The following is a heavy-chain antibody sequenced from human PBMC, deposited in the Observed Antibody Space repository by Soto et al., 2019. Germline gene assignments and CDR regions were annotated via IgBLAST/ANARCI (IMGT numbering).Heavy chain of an antibody. V-gene: IGHV2-5*04. D-gene: IGHD6-19*01. CDR2: IYWDGDK. J-gene: IGHJ3*01. CDR3: VYMPSRQWMSFNV. Sequence: QIILKESGPTLVKPTQTLTLTCSFSGFSLSTTSVGVGWIRQPPGKALEWLALIYWDGDKSYSPSQKRRLTITKDTSKNQVVLTMTNMDLVDTGRDYCVYMPSRQWMSFNVWGQGTMVIVSS. CDR1: GFSLSTTSVG.